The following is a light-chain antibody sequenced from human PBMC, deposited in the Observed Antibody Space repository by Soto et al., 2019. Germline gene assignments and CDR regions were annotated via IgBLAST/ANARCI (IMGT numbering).Light chain of an antibody. J-gene: IGKJ2*01. CDR2: GAS. Sequence: EIVMTQSPATLSVSPGERATLSCRASQSVSSNLAWYQQKPGQAPRLLIYGASTRATGIPARFSGSGSGTEFPLTISSLQSDDCAVYYCQQYNNWPPYTFGQGTKLEIK. CDR3: QQYNNWPPYT. CDR1: QSVSSN. V-gene: IGKV3-15*01.